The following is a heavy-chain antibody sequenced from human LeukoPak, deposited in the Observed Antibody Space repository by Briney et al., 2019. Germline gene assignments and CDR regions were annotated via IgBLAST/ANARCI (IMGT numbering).Heavy chain of an antibody. V-gene: IGHV3-7*01. CDR1: GFTISDYW. CDR3: ARDRDGRSGWDV. CDR2: INEDGSEK. Sequence: GGSLRLSCAASGFTISDYWMSWVRQAPGKGLEWVANINEDGSEKNYVDSAKGRFTISRDNAKNSLYLQMNSLRAEDTAVYYCARDRDGRSGWDVWGKGTTVTVSS. D-gene: IGHD3-22*01. J-gene: IGHJ6*04.